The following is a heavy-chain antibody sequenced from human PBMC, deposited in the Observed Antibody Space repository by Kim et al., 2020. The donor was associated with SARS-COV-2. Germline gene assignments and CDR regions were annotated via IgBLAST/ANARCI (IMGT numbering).Heavy chain of an antibody. V-gene: IGHV4-39*01. CDR3: ARRTEAGGYFDF. CDR2: T. Sequence: TYYNPHLKSRVTISVDTSRNQFSLNLASVTAADAAVYYCARRTEAGGYFDFWGQGSPVTVAS. J-gene: IGHJ4*02. D-gene: IGHD2-15*01.